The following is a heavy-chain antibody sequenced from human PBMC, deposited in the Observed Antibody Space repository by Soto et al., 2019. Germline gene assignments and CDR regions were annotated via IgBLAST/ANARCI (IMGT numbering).Heavy chain of an antibody. J-gene: IGHJ6*02. Sequence: QVQLVQSGAEVKKPGSSVKVSCKASGGTFSSYAISWVRQAPGQGLEWMGGIIPIFGTANYAQKFQGRVTITADKSTSTAYMELISLRSEDTAVYYCAREGRYYDFWSGYYTQGYGMDVWGQGTTVTVSS. CDR3: AREGRYYDFWSGYYTQGYGMDV. CDR1: GGTFSSYA. CDR2: IIPIFGTA. V-gene: IGHV1-69*06. D-gene: IGHD3-3*01.